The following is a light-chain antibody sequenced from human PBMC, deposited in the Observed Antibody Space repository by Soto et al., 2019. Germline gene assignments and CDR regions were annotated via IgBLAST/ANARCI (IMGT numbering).Light chain of an antibody. Sequence: EIVMTQSPATLSVSPGERATLSCRTSQSIGSNLAWYLQKPGQAPRLLIYGASTRATGISVRFSGSGSGTEFTLTISSLQSEDFAVYYCQQYNNWPINFGQVTRLESK. CDR2: GAS. CDR3: QQYNNWPIN. CDR1: QSIGSN. V-gene: IGKV3-15*01. J-gene: IGKJ5*01.